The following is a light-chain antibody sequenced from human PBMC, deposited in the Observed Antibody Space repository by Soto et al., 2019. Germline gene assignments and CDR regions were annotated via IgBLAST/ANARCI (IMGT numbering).Light chain of an antibody. Sequence: DIQMTQSPSSLSASVGDRVTITCRASQSLSSYLNWYQQKPGKAPKLLIYASSSLQSGVPSRFSGSGSGTDFTLTISSLQPEDCATYCCQQSYSTPWTFGQGTKVEIK. J-gene: IGKJ1*01. V-gene: IGKV1-39*01. CDR1: QSLSSY. CDR3: QQSYSTPWT. CDR2: ASS.